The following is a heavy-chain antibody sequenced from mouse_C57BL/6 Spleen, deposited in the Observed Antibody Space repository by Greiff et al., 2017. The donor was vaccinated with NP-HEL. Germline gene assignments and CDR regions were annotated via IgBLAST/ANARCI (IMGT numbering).Heavy chain of an antibody. CDR1: GYAFSSYW. CDR2: IHPGDGDT. CDR3: ARGALRTFFDY. V-gene: IGHV1-80*01. J-gene: IGHJ2*01. Sequence: QVQLQQSGAELVKPGASVKISCKASGYAFSSYWMNWVKQRPGKGLEWIGQIHPGDGDTNYNGKFKGKATLTADKSSSTAYMQLSSLTSEDSAVYFCARGALRTFFDYWGQGTTLTVSS. D-gene: IGHD2-12*01.